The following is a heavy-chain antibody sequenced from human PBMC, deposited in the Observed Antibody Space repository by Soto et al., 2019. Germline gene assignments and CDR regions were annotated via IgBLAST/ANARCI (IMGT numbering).Heavy chain of an antibody. J-gene: IGHJ4*02. CDR1: GFTFSSYS. D-gene: IGHD2-8*01. CDR2: ISSSSSTR. V-gene: IGHV3-48*01. Sequence: GGSLRLSCAASGFTFSSYSMNWVRQAPGKGLEWVSYISSSSSTRCYADPVKGRFTISSDNAKNSLYLQMNSLRAEDTAVYYCARGRVLMVYEPIDYWGQGTLVTVSS. CDR3: ARGRVLMVYEPIDY.